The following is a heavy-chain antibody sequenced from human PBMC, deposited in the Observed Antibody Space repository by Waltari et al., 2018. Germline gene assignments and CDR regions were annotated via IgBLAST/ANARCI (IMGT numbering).Heavy chain of an antibody. CDR1: GGTFSSYA. CDR2: IIPTFGTA. D-gene: IGHD3-10*01. J-gene: IGHJ4*02. V-gene: IGHV1-69*01. Sequence: QVQLVQSGAEVKKPGSSVKVSCTASGGTFSSYAISWVRQAPGQGLEWMGGIIPTFGTANYAQKFQGIVTITADESTSTAYMELSSLRSEDTAVYYCARGSGPWLGYGSGKTRYYFDYWGQGTLVTVSS. CDR3: ARGSGPWLGYGSGKTRYYFDY.